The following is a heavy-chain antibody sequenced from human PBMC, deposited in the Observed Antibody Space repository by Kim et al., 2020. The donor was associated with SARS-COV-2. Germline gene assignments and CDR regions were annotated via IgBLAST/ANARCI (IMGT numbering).Heavy chain of an antibody. Sequence: SETLSLTCAVYGGSFSGYSWSWIRQPPGKGLEWIGEINHSGSTNYNPSLKSRGTISVDTSKNQFSLKLSSVTAADTAVYYCARDPPSNYDYYYYMDVWGEGTTVTVSS. CDR1: GGSFSGYS. D-gene: IGHD4-4*01. J-gene: IGHJ6*03. CDR2: INHSGST. V-gene: IGHV4-34*01. CDR3: ARDPPSNYDYYYYMDV.